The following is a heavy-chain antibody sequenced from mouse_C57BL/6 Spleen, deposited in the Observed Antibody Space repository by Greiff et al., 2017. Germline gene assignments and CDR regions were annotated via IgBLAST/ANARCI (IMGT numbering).Heavy chain of an antibody. J-gene: IGHJ4*01. V-gene: IGHV1-55*01. Sequence: QVQLQQSGAELVKPGASVKMSCKASGYTFTSYWITWVKQRPGQGLEWIGDIYPGSGSTNYNEKFKSKATLTVDTSSSTAYMQLSSLTSEDSAVYYCARCDYYGSSYAMDYWGQGTSVTVSS. CDR1: GYTFTSYW. CDR3: ARCDYYGSSYAMDY. CDR2: IYPGSGST. D-gene: IGHD1-1*01.